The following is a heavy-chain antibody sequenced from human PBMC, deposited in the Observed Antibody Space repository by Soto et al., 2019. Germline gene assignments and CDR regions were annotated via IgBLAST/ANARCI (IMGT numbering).Heavy chain of an antibody. CDR3: ARGGIAAAGRKWFDP. CDR2: IYNSGST. D-gene: IGHD6-13*01. V-gene: IGHV4-59*12. Sequence: PSETLSLTSTVSGGSISSYYWSWIRQPPGKGLEGIGHIYNSGSTNSNPSLKSRVTISVDTSKNQFSLKLSSVTAADTAVYYCARGGIAAAGRKWFDPWGQGTLVTVSS. J-gene: IGHJ5*02. CDR1: GGSISSYY.